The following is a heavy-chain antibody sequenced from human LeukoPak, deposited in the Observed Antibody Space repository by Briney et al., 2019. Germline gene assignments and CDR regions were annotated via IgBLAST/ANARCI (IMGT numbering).Heavy chain of an antibody. CDR1: GGSISSYY. V-gene: IGHV4-59*01. D-gene: IGHD3-9*01. CDR2: IYYSGST. J-gene: IGHJ4*02. Sequence: SETLSLTCTVSGGSISSYYWSWIRQPPGKGLEWIGYIYYSGSTNYNPSLKSRVTISVDTSKNQYSLKLSSVTAADTAVYYCARTLTISYFDYWGQGTLVTVSS. CDR3: ARTLTISYFDY.